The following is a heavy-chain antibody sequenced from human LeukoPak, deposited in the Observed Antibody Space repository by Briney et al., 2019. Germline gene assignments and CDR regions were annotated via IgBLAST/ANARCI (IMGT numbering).Heavy chain of an antibody. J-gene: IGHJ6*03. Sequence: GGSLRLTCAASGFTFSSYWMHWVRQAPGKGLVWVSRINSDGSSTSYADSVKGRFTISRDNAKNTLYLQMNSLRAEDTAVYYCARDTAVAGTRYYYYYMDVWGKGTTVTVSS. CDR3: ARDTAVAGTRYYYYYMDV. D-gene: IGHD6-19*01. CDR2: INSDGSST. V-gene: IGHV3-74*01. CDR1: GFTFSSYW.